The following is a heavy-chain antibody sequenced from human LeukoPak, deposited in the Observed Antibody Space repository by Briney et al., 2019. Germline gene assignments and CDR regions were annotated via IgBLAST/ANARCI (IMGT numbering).Heavy chain of an antibody. CDR3: VHGDSRDF. CDR1: GFTFSSDT. Sequence: PGGSLRLSCAASGFTFSSDTMNWVRQAPGQGLEWISSIGSGSTDKYYADSVKGRFTISRDNAKNSLYLQMYSLRAEDAAVYYCVHGDSRDFWGQGTLVTVSS. J-gene: IGHJ4*02. CDR2: IGSGSTDK. D-gene: IGHD4-17*01. V-gene: IGHV3-21*01.